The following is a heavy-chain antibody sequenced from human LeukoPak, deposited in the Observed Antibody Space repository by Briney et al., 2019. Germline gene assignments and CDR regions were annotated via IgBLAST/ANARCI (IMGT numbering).Heavy chain of an antibody. J-gene: IGHJ4*02. CDR1: GFTFSSYE. CDR3: ASYSTVIYG. Sequence: GGSLRLSCAASGFTFSSYEMNWVRQAPGKGLEWVSYISSSGSTIYYADSVKGRFTISRDNAKNSLYLQMNSLRAEDTAVYYCASYSTVIYGWGQGTLVTVSS. D-gene: IGHD4-17*01. CDR2: ISSSGSTI. V-gene: IGHV3-48*03.